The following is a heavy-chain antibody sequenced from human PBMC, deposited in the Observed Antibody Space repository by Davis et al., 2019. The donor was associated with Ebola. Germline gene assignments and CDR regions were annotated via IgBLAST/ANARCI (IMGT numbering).Heavy chain of an antibody. D-gene: IGHD5-24*01. CDR2: IIPIFGTP. J-gene: IGHJ4*02. V-gene: IGHV1-69*13. CDR3: ASKPHGYNYGGHLY. Sequence: SVKVSCKTSKDTLSSHAFSWLRQAPGQGIEWMGGIIPIFGTPKYAQKFQGRVTISADESTATAHLELSGLMSDDTAVYYCASKPHGYNYGGHLYWGQGTLVTVYS. CDR1: KDTLSSHA.